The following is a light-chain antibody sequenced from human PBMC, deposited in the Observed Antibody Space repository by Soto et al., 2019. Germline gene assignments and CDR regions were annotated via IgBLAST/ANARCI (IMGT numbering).Light chain of an antibody. CDR3: QHYET. CDR1: QSVSSSY. Sequence: EIVLTQSPGTLSLSRGERATLSCRASQSVSSSYLAWYQQKPGQAPRLLIFGASSRATGIPYRFSGSGSGTDFTLTISRLEPEDFAVYYCQHYETFGQGTKVEIK. CDR2: GAS. J-gene: IGKJ1*01. V-gene: IGKV3-20*01.